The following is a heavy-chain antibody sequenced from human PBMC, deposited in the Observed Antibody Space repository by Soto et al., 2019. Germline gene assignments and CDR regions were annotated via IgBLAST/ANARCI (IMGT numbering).Heavy chain of an antibody. CDR1: GFTFSSYG. J-gene: IGHJ3*02. Sequence: GGSLRLSCAPSGFTFSSYGMHWARQAPGKGLEWVAVIWYDGSNKVYADSVKGRFTISRDNSKNTLYLQMNSLRAEDTAVYYCARDLSGDYGALDTWGQGTMVT. D-gene: IGHD4-17*01. CDR2: IWYDGSNK. V-gene: IGHV3-33*01. CDR3: ARDLSGDYGALDT.